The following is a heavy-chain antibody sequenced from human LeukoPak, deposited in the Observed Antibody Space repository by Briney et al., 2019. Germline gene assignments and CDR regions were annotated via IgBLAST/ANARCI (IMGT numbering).Heavy chain of an antibody. D-gene: IGHD6-13*01. Sequence: SETLSLTCAVYGGSFSGYYWSWVRQPPGKGLEWSGEINHSGSTNYNPSLKSRVTISVDTSKNQFSLKLSSVTAADTAVYYCARALELGGAFDIWGQGKMVTVSS. CDR1: GGSFSGYY. CDR3: ARALELGGAFDI. CDR2: INHSGST. J-gene: IGHJ3*02. V-gene: IGHV4-34*01.